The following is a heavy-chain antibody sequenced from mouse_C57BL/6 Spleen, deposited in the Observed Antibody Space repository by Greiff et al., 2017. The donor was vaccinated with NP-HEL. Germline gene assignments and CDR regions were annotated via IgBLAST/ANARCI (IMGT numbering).Heavy chain of an antibody. CDR1: GYAFSSYW. CDR2: IYPGDGDT. D-gene: IGHD1-1*01. J-gene: IGHJ2*01. CDR3: ARLGLRYLFDY. V-gene: IGHV1-80*01. Sequence: VQLQQSGAELVKPGASVKISCKASGYAFSSYWMNWVKQRPGKGLEWIGQIYPGDGDTNYNGKFKGKATLTADKSSSTAYMQLSSLTSEDSAVYFCARLGLRYLFDYWGQGTTLTVSS.